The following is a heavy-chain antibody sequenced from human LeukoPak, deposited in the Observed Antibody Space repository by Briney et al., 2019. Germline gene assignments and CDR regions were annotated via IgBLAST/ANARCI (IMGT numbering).Heavy chain of an antibody. CDR3: AKANVLPWFGELLPLDY. J-gene: IGHJ4*02. D-gene: IGHD3-10*01. CDR2: ISGSGGST. CDR1: GFTFSSYA. Sequence: QPGGSLRLSCAASGFTFSSYAMSWVRQAPGKGLEWVSAISGSGGSTYYADSVKGRFTISRDNSKNTLYLQMNSLRAEDTAVYYCAKANVLPWFGELLPLDYWGQGTLVTVSS. V-gene: IGHV3-23*01.